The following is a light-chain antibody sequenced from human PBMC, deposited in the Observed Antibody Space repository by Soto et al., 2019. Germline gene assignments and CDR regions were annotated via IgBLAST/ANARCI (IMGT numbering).Light chain of an antibody. Sequence: GEKAPLSCRASQSVSGSLGWYQQKPGQAPRLIIYDASVRATGIPARFSGSGSGTDFTLTISSLEPEDFAVYYCQEGTYWPAFGGGTKV. CDR1: QSVSGS. J-gene: IGKJ4*01. CDR3: QEGTYWPA. V-gene: IGKV3-11*01. CDR2: DAS.